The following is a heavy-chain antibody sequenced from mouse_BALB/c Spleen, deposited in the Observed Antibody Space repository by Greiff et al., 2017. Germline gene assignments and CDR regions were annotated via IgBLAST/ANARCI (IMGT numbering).Heavy chain of an antibody. J-gene: IGHJ2*01. Sequence: ESGPGLVKPSQSLSLTCSVTGYSITSGYYWNWIRQFPGNKLEWMGYISYDGSNNYNPSLKNRISITRDTSKNQFFLKLNSVTTEDTATYYCARRASMITDYWGQGTTLTVSS. CDR2: ISYDGSN. CDR1: GYSITSGYY. D-gene: IGHD2-4*01. V-gene: IGHV3-6*02. CDR3: ARRASMITDY.